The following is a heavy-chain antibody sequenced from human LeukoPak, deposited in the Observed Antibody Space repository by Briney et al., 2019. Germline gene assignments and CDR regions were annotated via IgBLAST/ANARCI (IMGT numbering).Heavy chain of an antibody. D-gene: IGHD3-10*01. Sequence: GASVKVSCKTSGFTFSAYGIAWVRQAPGHGPEWMGWISNHNGNTKYAQKFQDRITVTTETSTGTASMELRSLKPDDTGIYYCTRGVALATVYYFGFWGRGTQVTVAS. CDR3: TRGVALATVYYFGF. J-gene: IGHJ4*02. CDR1: GFTFSAYG. V-gene: IGHV1-18*04. CDR2: ISNHNGNT.